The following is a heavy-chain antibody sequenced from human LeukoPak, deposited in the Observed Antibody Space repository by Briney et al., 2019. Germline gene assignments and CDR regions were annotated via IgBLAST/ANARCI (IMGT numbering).Heavy chain of an antibody. D-gene: IGHD5-12*01. CDR1: GFTFSSYG. V-gene: IGHV3-30*02. CDR2: IRYDGSNK. Sequence: GGSLRLSCAAPGFTFSSYGMHWVRQAPGKGLEWVAFIRYDGSNKYYADSVKGRFTVSRDNSKNTLSLQMDSLRAEDTAVYYCARDHEVATTLGYYFDYWGQGTLVTVSS. CDR3: ARDHEVATTLGYYFDY. J-gene: IGHJ4*02.